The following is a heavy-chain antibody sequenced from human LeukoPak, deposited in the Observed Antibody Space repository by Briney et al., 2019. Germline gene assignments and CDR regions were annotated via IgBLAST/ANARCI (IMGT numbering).Heavy chain of an antibody. V-gene: IGHV3-21*01. Sequence: GGSLRLSCAASGFTFSSYSMNWVRQAPGKGLEWVSSISSSSSYIYYADSVKGRFTISRDNAKNSLYLQMNSLRAEDTAVYYCARGPRGSGSPLYYYYYMDVWGKGTTVTISS. J-gene: IGHJ6*03. D-gene: IGHD3-10*01. CDR3: ARGPRGSGSPLYYYYYMDV. CDR2: ISSSSSYI. CDR1: GFTFSSYS.